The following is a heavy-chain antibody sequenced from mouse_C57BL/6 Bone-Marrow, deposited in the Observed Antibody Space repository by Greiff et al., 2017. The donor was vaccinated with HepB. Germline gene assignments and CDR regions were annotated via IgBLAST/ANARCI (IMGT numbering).Heavy chain of an antibody. Sequence: VQLQQSGPGLVQPSQSLSITCTVSGFSLTSYGVHWVRQSPGKGLEWLGVIWSGGSTDYNAAFIYRLSISKDNSKSQVFFKMNSLQADDTAIYYCARNYYGSSYDAMDYWGQGTSVTVSS. CDR3: ARNYYGSSYDAMDY. CDR1: GFSLTSYG. J-gene: IGHJ4*01. D-gene: IGHD1-1*01. V-gene: IGHV2-2*01. CDR2: IWSGGST.